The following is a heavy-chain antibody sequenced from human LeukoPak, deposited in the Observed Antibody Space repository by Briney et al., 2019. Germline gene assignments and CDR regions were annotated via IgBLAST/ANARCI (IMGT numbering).Heavy chain of an antibody. D-gene: IGHD4-17*01. CDR1: GYTFSGYY. Sequence: ASVKVSCKASGYTFSGYYMHWVRQAPGQGLEWMGWMNPNSGVTNYAQEFQGRVTMTNDTSISTASMELTRLTSDDKAVYYCARVDYGDYVGFDYWGQGTLVTVSS. CDR3: ARVDYGDYVGFDY. J-gene: IGHJ4*02. CDR2: MNPNSGVT. V-gene: IGHV1-2*02.